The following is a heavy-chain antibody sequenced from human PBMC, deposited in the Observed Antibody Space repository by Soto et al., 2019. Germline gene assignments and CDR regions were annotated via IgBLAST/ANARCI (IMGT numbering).Heavy chain of an antibody. D-gene: IGHD3-22*01. J-gene: IGHJ4*02. V-gene: IGHV3-30*18. CDR2: ISYDGSNK. CDR3: AKDGGYYDSSGAFDY. Sequence: PGGSLRLSCAASGFTFSSYGMHWVRQAPGKGLEWVAVISYDGSNKYYADSVKGRFTISRDNSKNTLYLQMNSLRAEDTAVYYCAKDGGYYDSSGAFDYWGQGTLVTVSS. CDR1: GFTFSSYG.